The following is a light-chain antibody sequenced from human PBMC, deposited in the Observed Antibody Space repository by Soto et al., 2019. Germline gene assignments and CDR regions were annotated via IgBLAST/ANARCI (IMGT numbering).Light chain of an antibody. CDR2: DAS. J-gene: IGKJ2*01. V-gene: IGKV1-5*01. CDR1: QSISTW. CDR3: QQYNDYSYT. Sequence: IQMTQSPSTLSASVGDRITITCRASQSISTWLAWYQQKPGEAPNLLIYDASSLESGVSSRFRGSVSGTEFTLTISSLQPDDFATYYCQQYNDYSYTFGQGTKLEIK.